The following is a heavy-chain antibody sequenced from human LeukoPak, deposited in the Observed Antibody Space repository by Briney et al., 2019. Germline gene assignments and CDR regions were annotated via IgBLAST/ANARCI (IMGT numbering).Heavy chain of an antibody. CDR1: GFTFGSYG. Sequence: GGCLRLSWAAAGFTFGSYGMHWVRQAPGGGRGWVAVISYDGRNKYYADSVEGRFTISRDNSKNTLYLQMNSLRAEDTAVYSCAKDPGDYKYFFDFWGQGTLVAVSS. D-gene: IGHD2-21*02. CDR2: ISYDGRNK. CDR3: AKDPGDYKYFFDF. V-gene: IGHV3-30*18. J-gene: IGHJ4*02.